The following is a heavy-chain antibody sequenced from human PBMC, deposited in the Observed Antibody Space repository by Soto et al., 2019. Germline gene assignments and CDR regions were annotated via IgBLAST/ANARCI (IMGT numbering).Heavy chain of an antibody. V-gene: IGHV4-30-2*01. D-gene: IGHD2-15*01. CDR2: MYHTGSS. CDR1: GTSVTSGDFS. CDR3: ARYLGPTPWFDP. J-gene: IGHJ5*02. Sequence: PSETLSLTCTVSGTSVTSGDFSWAWIRQAPAKGLEWIGYMYHTGSSYYNPSLKSRITMSVDTSRNQFSLTLTSVTAADTALYYCARYLGPTPWFDPWGQGTLVT.